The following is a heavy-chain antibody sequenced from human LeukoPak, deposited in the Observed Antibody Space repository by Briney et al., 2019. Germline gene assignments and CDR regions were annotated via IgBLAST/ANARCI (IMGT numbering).Heavy chain of an antibody. CDR2: VYHTGST. CDR3: AKDEWSQPVYSGYVAY. V-gene: IGHV4-30-2*01. CDR1: GGSINSGGYY. J-gene: IGHJ4*02. Sequence: RTSETLSLTCTVSGGSINSGGYYWSWIRQPPGKGLEWIGYVYHTGSTYYNPSLKSRATISVDRSRNQFSLNLSSVTAADTAVYYCAKDEWSQPVYSGYVAYWGQGTLVTVSS. D-gene: IGHD1-26*01.